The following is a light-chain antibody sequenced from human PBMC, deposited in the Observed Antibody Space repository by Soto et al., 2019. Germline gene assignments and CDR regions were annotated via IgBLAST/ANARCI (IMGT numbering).Light chain of an antibody. CDR2: WAS. J-gene: IGKJ4*01. Sequence: DIVMTQSPDSLAVSLGERSTINCRSSQSVLSRSNKKNYLAWYHQKPGQHPKLLIYWASTRESGVPDRFSGSGSGTDCTLTISILQAQDLAVYYCQQYYGTPLTFGGGTKVEI. V-gene: IGKV4-1*01. CDR1: QSVLSRSNKKNY. CDR3: QQYYGTPLT.